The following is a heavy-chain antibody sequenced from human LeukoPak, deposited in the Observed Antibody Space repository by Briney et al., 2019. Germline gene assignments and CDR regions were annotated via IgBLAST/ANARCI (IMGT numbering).Heavy chain of an antibody. D-gene: IGHD2-2*02. J-gene: IGHJ4*02. CDR3: ARVPCSSTSCYTRARIFDY. CDR2: INHSGST. Sequence: SETLSLTCAVYGGSFSGYYWSWIRQPPGKGLEWIGEINHSGSTNYNPSLKSRVTISVDTSKNQFSLKLSSVTAADTAVYYCARVPCSSTSCYTRARIFDYWGQGTLVTVSS. V-gene: IGHV4-34*01. CDR1: GGSFSGYY.